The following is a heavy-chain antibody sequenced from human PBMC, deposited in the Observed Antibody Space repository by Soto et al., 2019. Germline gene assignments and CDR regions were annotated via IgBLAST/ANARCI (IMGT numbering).Heavy chain of an antibody. CDR2: TYYSGST. V-gene: IGHV4-31*03. J-gene: IGHJ4*02. Sequence: QVQLQESGPGLVKPSQTLSLTCTVSGGSISSGYYWYWSRQFPGKGLEWIGFTYYSGSTYNNPSLKSRVTISVNTSKNQCSLELSSVTAAGTAVYYCASRDVETTKVGRDYSGQGTLVTVSS. CDR1: GGSISSGYY. CDR3: ASRDVETTKVGRDY. D-gene: IGHD5-18*01.